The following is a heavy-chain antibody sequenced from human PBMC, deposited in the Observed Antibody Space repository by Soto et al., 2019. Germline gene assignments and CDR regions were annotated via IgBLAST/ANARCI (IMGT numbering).Heavy chain of an antibody. CDR2: IWYDGSNK. CDR3: ARGGSGGGMDV. CDR1: GFTFSSYG. Sequence: QVQLVESGGGVVQPGRSLRLSCAASGFTFSSYGMHWVRQAPGKGLEWVAVIWYDGSNKYYADSVKGRFTISRDNSKNTLYLHMNSLRAEDTAVYYCARGGSGGGMDVWGQGTTVTVSS. V-gene: IGHV3-33*01. D-gene: IGHD6-19*01. J-gene: IGHJ6*02.